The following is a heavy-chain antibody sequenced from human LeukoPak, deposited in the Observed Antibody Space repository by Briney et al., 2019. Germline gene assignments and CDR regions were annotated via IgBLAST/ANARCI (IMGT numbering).Heavy chain of an antibody. J-gene: IGHJ4*02. CDR2: INPNSGGT. V-gene: IGHV1-2*02. D-gene: IGHD2-2*01. CDR1: GYTFTVYY. Sequence: DSVKVSCMASGYTFTVYYMHWVRQAPGHGLEWMGWINPNSGGTNYAQKFQGRVTTTRDTSISTAYMELSRLRSDDTAVYYCARGAPRSCSTSCDGDADYWGQGTLGTASP. CDR3: ARGAPRSCSTSCDGDADY.